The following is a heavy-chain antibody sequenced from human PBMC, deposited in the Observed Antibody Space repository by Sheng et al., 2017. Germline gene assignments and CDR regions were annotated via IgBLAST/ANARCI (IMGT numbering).Heavy chain of an antibody. V-gene: IGHV3-21*01. D-gene: IGHD1-7*01. CDR3: ARSYSWTYGYYYYYMDV. Sequence: EVQLVESGGGLVKPGGSLRLSCAASGFTFSSYSMNWVRQAPGKGLEWVSSISSSSSYIYYADSVKGRFTISRDNAKNSLYLQMNSLRAEDTAVYYCARSYSWTYGYYYYYMDVWGQGTTVTVSS. CDR1: GFTFSSYS. CDR2: ISSSSSYI. J-gene: IGHJ6*03.